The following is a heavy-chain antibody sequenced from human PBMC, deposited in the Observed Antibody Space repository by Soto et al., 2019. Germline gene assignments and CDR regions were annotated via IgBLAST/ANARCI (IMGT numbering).Heavy chain of an antibody. CDR1: GYIFTTFC. Sequence: GESLKISCRISGYIFTTFCINWVRQMPGEGLEWMGKFDPTDSYMNYSPSSQGHVTISVDESISTAYLQWSSLKASDTAIYFCARSRRSRGDGYNPFDYWGQG. V-gene: IGHV5-10-1*01. CDR2: FDPTDSYM. D-gene: IGHD5-12*01. CDR3: ARSRRSRGDGYNPFDY. J-gene: IGHJ4*02.